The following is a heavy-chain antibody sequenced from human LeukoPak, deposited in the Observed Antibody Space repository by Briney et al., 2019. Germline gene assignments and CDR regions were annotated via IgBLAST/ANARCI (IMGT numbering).Heavy chain of an antibody. J-gene: IGHJ4*02. V-gene: IGHV3-7*05. Sequence: PGGSLRLSCAASGFTFTNYWMSWVRQAPGKGLEWVASIKQDGGQKYYVDSVKGRFTISRDNAKNSVYLQMNSLRVEDTAVYFCARIGYSSSSFDYWGQGTLVTVSS. CDR1: GFTFTNYW. CDR2: IKQDGGQK. CDR3: ARIGYSSSSFDY. D-gene: IGHD6-6*01.